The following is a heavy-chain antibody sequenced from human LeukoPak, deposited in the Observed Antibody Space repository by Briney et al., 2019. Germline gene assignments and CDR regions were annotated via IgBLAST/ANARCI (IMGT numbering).Heavy chain of an antibody. CDR1: GFTFSSYS. Sequence: AGGSLRLSCAASGFTFSSYSMNWVRQAPCKGLECVSSISSSSSYIYYADSVKGRFTISRDNAKNSLYLQMNNLRAGDTAVYYCARAAYSSTWYSRYFDLWGRGTLVTVSS. J-gene: IGHJ2*01. D-gene: IGHD6-13*01. V-gene: IGHV3-21*01. CDR3: ARAAYSSTWYSRYFDL. CDR2: ISSSSSYI.